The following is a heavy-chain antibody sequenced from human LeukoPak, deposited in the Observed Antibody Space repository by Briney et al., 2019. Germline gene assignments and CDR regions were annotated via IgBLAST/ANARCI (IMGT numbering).Heavy chain of an antibody. D-gene: IGHD2-2*01. Sequence: SSVKVSCKASGGTFSSYAISWVRQAPGQGLEWMGGIIPIFGTANYAQKFQGRDTITADESTSTAYMELSSLRSEDTAVYYCARASDCSSTSCQGYYYYGMDVWGKGTTVTVSS. J-gene: IGHJ6*04. V-gene: IGHV1-69*13. CDR3: ARASDCSSTSCQGYYYYGMDV. CDR2: IIPIFGTA. CDR1: GGTFSSYA.